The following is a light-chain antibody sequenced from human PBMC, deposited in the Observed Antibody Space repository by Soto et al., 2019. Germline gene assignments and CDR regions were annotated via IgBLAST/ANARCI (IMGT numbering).Light chain of an antibody. V-gene: IGLV2-8*01. J-gene: IGLJ1*01. CDR1: SSDVGGYDY. CDR2: EVT. CDR3: SSYTGGNPSYV. Sequence: QSVLTQPPSASGSPGQSVTISCTGTSSDVGGYDYVSWYQQHPGKAPKLMIYEVTIRPSGVSERFSGSKSGNTASLTVSGLQAEDEADYYCSSYTGGNPSYVVGTGTKVTVL.